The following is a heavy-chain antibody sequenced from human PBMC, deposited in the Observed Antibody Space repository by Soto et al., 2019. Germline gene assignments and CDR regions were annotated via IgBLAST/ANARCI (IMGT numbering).Heavy chain of an antibody. Sequence: ASVKVSCKASGYTFTSYAMHWVRQAPGQRLEWMGWINAGNGNTKYSQKFQGRFTISRDNTKNTLFLQMSSLRAEDTAVYYCARVALTGYRNFDYWGQGSLVTVSS. CDR2: INAGNGNT. D-gene: IGHD3-9*01. CDR1: GYTFTSYA. V-gene: IGHV1-3*01. J-gene: IGHJ4*02. CDR3: ARVALTGYRNFDY.